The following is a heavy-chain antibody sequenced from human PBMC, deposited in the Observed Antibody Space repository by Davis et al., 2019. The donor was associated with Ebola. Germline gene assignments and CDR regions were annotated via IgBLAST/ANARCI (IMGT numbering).Heavy chain of an antibody. CDR3: AKDLYSSSSLFYYGMDV. CDR1: GFTFSSYS. Sequence: GESLKISCAASGFTFSSYSMNWVRQAPGKGLEWVSYISSSSSTIYYADSVKGRFTISRDNAKNSLYLQMNSLRDEDTAVYYCAKDLYSSSSLFYYGMDVWGQGTTVTVSS. D-gene: IGHD6-6*01. V-gene: IGHV3-48*02. J-gene: IGHJ6*02. CDR2: ISSSSSTI.